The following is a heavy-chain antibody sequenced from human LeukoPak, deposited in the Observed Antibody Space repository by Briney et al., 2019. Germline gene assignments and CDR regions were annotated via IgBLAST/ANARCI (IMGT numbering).Heavy chain of an antibody. V-gene: IGHV3-30-3*01. J-gene: IGHJ4*02. CDR2: ISNDGTNQ. CDR3: ARDRSSGWYGGLDY. D-gene: IGHD6-19*01. Sequence: GGSLRLSCTASGFTFYNHGIHWVRQAPGKGLEWVAVISNDGTNQQYADSVKGRFTISRDNSQNTVYLQMNSLRAEDTAVYYCARDRSSGWYGGLDYWGQGTLVTVSS. CDR1: GFTFYNHG.